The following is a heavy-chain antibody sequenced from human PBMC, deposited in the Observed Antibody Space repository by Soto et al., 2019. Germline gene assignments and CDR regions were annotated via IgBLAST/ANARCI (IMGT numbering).Heavy chain of an antibody. CDR2: IDYSGST. D-gene: IGHD3-22*01. J-gene: IGHJ3*02. CDR3: PIFTYYYDGSGYPTSDASDI. Sequence: QVQLQESGPGLVKPSQTLSLTCTVSGGSISSGDYYWSWIRQPPGKGLEWIGYIDYSGSTYYNPSLKGPVTISVYPSKNQLSGELSAVSAADTAVYYCPIFTYYYDGSGYPTSDASDIWGQGTMVIVCS. V-gene: IGHV4-30-4*01. CDR1: GGSISSGDYY.